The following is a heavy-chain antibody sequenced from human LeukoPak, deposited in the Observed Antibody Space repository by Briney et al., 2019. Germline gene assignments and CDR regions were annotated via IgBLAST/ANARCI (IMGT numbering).Heavy chain of an antibody. Sequence: SGGSLRTSCAASGFMFDDYAMHWVRQVPGRGLEWVSLISGDGVSSFYADSVRGRFTISRDNNNNSLSLQMHSLTTEDTAFYYCAREQFSHTSNYFDNWGQGILVTVSS. V-gene: IGHV3-43*02. CDR3: AREQFSHTSNYFDN. J-gene: IGHJ4*02. CDR1: GFMFDDYA. D-gene: IGHD5-24*01. CDR2: ISGDGVSS.